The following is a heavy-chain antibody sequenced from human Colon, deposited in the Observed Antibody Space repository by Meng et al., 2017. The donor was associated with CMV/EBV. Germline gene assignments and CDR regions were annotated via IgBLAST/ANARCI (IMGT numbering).Heavy chain of an antibody. D-gene: IGHD2-2*02. Sequence: GGSLRLSCAASGFTFDDYAMHWVRQAPGKGLEWVAFIRYDGSNKYYADSVKGRFTISRDNSKNTLYLQMNSLRAEDTAVYYCAKERYCSSTSCYRGEFDYWGQGTLVTVSS. V-gene: IGHV3-30*02. CDR2: IRYDGSNK. J-gene: IGHJ4*02. CDR3: AKERYCSSTSCYRGEFDY. CDR1: GFTFDDYA.